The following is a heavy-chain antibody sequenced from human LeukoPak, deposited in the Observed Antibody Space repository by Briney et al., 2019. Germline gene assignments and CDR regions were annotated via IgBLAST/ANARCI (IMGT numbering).Heavy chain of an antibody. Sequence: SETLSLTCTVSGGSISSYYWSWIRQPAGKGLEWIGRIYTSESTNYNPSLKSRVTMSVDTSKNQFSLKLSSVTAADTAVYYCARGLLNRSVAGRLWAFDIWGQGTMDTVSS. J-gene: IGHJ3*02. D-gene: IGHD6-19*01. V-gene: IGHV4-4*07. CDR3: ARGLLNRSVAGRLWAFDI. CDR1: GGSISSYY. CDR2: IYTSEST.